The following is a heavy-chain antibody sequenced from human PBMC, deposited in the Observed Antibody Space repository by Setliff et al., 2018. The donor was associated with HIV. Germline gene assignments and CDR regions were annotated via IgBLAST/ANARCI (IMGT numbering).Heavy chain of an antibody. V-gene: IGHV3-15*01. CDR1: GFTFSYSW. J-gene: IGHJ5*02. D-gene: IGHD6-13*01. Sequence: GGSLRLSCAASGFTFSYSWMNWVRQAPGKGLEWVGRIKSKIDGGTADYAAPVKGRFTISRDDSKNTLYLQMNSLKIEDTAMYYCTSRPPNSSSRRFDPWGQGTLVTVS. CDR3: TSRPPNSSSRRFDP. CDR2: IKSKIDGGTA.